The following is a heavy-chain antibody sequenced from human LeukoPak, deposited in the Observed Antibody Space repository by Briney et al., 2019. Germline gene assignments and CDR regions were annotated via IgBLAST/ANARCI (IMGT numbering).Heavy chain of an antibody. D-gene: IGHD5-18*01. CDR2: IKQDGSEK. V-gene: IGHV3-7*01. CDR1: GFTYSAYW. Sequence: GGSLRLSCAASGFTYSAYWMTWVRQAPGKGLEWVANIKQDGSEKYYVDSVKGRFTISRDNAKNSLYLQMNSLRAEDTAVYYCARAMVTSRYGLEYWGQGILVSVS. CDR3: ARAMVTSRYGLEY. J-gene: IGHJ4*02.